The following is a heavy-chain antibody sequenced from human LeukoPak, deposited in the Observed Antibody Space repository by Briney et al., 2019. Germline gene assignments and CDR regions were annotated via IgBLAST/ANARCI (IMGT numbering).Heavy chain of an antibody. J-gene: IGHJ5*02. CDR1: GFTFSNYW. D-gene: IGHD5-12*01. CDR2: INTDGSST. Sequence: GGFLRLSCAASGFTFSNYWMHWVRQAPGKGLVWVSRINTDGSSTGYADSVKGRFTISRDNAKNTLYLQMNSLRAGDTAVYYCARDLDGYRSGNGAWGQGTLVTVSS. CDR3: ARDLDGYRSGNGA. V-gene: IGHV3-74*01.